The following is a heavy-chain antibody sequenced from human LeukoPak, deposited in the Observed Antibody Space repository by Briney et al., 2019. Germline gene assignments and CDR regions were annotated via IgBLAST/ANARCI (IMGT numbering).Heavy chain of an antibody. D-gene: IGHD3-9*01. Sequence: SETLSLTCGVSGDSISSGHYWGWIRQPPGKGLEWIGSIYHSVSTYYNPSLKSRVTLSVDTPKNQLSLKLSSVTAADTAVYYCVRYFDWPYYFDSWGQGTLVTVSS. V-gene: IGHV4-38-2*01. CDR3: VRYFDWPYYFDS. J-gene: IGHJ4*02. CDR1: GDSISSGHY. CDR2: IYHSVST.